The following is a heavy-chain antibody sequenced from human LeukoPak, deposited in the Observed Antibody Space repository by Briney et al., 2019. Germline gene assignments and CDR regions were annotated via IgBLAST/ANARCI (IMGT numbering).Heavy chain of an antibody. CDR3: GAAAPDDPFDI. D-gene: IGHD6-13*01. J-gene: IGHJ3*02. CDR2: MNPNSGNT. V-gene: IGHV1-8*01. Sequence: GASVKVSCKASGYTFTSYDINWVRQATGQGLEWMGWMNPNSGNTGYAQRFQGRVTMTRDTSITTVYMELSSLTSEDTAVDGRGAAAPDDPFDIWGQGTLVTVSS. CDR1: GYTFTSYD.